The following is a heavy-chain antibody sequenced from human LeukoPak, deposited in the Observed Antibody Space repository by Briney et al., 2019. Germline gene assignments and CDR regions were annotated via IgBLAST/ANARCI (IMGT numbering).Heavy chain of an antibody. CDR3: AKERAHADYYDSSGYYPLGNYYYYGMDV. CDR2: ISGSGGST. V-gene: IGHV3-23*01. Sequence: PGGSLRLSCAASGFTFSSYAMSWVRQAPGKGLEWVSAISGSGGSTYYADSVKGRFTISRDNSKNTLYLQMNSLRAEDTAVYYCAKERAHADYYDSSGYYPLGNYYYYGMDVWGQGTTVTVSS. CDR1: GFTFSSYA. J-gene: IGHJ6*02. D-gene: IGHD3-22*01.